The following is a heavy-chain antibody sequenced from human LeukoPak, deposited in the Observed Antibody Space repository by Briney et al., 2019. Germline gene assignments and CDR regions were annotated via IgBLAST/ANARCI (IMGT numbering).Heavy chain of an antibody. Sequence: GALRLSCAASGFTVSSNYMSWVRQAPGKGLEWVSVIYSGGSTYYADSVKGRFTISRDNSKNTLYLQMNSLRAEDTAVYYCARALVIGGLDYWGQGTLVTVSS. CDR2: IYSGGST. D-gene: IGHD2-15*01. CDR3: ARALVIGGLDY. V-gene: IGHV3-53*01. CDR1: GFTVSSNY. J-gene: IGHJ4*02.